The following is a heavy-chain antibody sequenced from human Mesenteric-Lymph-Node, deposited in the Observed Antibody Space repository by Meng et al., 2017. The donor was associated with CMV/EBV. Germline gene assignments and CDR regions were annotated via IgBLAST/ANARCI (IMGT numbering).Heavy chain of an antibody. Sequence: GESLKISCKGSGYSFTSYWIGWVRQMPGKGLEWMGIIYPGDSDTRYSPSFRDQVTISADKSINSAYLQWSSLKASDTAMYYCARHRENTVVVPAAMALDYWGQGTLVTVSS. CDR2: IYPGDSDT. D-gene: IGHD2-2*01. CDR1: GYSFTSYW. CDR3: ARHRENTVVVPAAMALDY. J-gene: IGHJ4*02. V-gene: IGHV5-51*01.